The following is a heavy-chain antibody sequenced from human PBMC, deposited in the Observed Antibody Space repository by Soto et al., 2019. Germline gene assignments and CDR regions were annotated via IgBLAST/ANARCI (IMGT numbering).Heavy chain of an antibody. CDR1: RFTFSTYW. D-gene: IGHD3-22*01. Sequence: PGGSLRLSCAASRFTFSTYWMHWVRQAPGKGLVWVSRINSDGTGTSYADSVKGRITISRDNAKSTLYLQMNSLRSEDTAVYYCAGDSSGYSYDAFDIWGQGTMVTVSS. CDR3: AGDSSGYSYDAFDI. V-gene: IGHV3-74*01. CDR2: INSDGTGT. J-gene: IGHJ3*02.